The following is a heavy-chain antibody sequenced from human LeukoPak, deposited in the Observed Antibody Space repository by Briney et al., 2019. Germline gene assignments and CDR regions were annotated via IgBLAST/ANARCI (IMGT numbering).Heavy chain of an antibody. Sequence: GEALKISCKGSGYSFTSYWIGWVRQMPGKGLEWMGIIYPGDSGTRYSPSFQGQVTISADKSISTAYLQWSSLKASDTAMYYCALVRGAMGMIFGAFDIWGQGTMVTVSS. D-gene: IGHD3-10*01. CDR2: IYPGDSGT. V-gene: IGHV5-51*01. CDR1: GYSFTSYW. CDR3: ALVRGAMGMIFGAFDI. J-gene: IGHJ3*02.